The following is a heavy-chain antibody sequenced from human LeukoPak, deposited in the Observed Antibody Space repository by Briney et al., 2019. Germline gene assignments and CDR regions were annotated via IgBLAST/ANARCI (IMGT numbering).Heavy chain of an antibody. D-gene: IGHD5-18*01. Sequence: GGSPRLSCAASGFDFITYSMNWIRQAPGKGLEWVSYISSSGSTIYYADSVKGRFTISRDNAKNSLYLQMNSLRAEDTAVYYCARRGPSGYRYMDVWGKGTTVTVSS. J-gene: IGHJ6*03. CDR3: ARRGPSGYRYMDV. CDR2: ISSSGSTI. V-gene: IGHV3-48*04. CDR1: GFDFITYS.